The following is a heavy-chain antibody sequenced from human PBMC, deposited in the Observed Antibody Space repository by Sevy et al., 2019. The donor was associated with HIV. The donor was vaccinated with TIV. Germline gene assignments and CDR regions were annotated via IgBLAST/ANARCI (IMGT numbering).Heavy chain of an antibody. V-gene: IGHV3-30-3*01. Sequence: GGSLRLSCATSGFTFSSYSMHWVRQAPGKGLEWVATISYDETKKHYADSVKGRFTISGDNFTNSLSLQMNSLRAEDTAVYFCALERLSSDVAEYFQNWGQGTLVTVSS. D-gene: IGHD1-1*01. CDR2: ISYDETKK. CDR3: ALERLSSDVAEYFQN. J-gene: IGHJ1*01. CDR1: GFTFSSYS.